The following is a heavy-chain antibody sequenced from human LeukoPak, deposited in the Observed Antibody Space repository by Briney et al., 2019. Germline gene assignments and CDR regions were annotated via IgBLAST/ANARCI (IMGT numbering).Heavy chain of an antibody. J-gene: IGHJ4*02. D-gene: IGHD3-9*01. CDR1: GFTFSSYA. V-gene: IGHV3-23*01. Sequence: PGGSLRLSCAASGFTFSSYAMSWVRQAPGKGLEWVSAISGSGGSTYYADSVKGRFTISRGNSKNTLYLQMNSLRAEDTAVYYCAKAVLYDILTGSFDYWGQGTLVTVSS. CDR2: ISGSGGST. CDR3: AKAVLYDILTGSFDY.